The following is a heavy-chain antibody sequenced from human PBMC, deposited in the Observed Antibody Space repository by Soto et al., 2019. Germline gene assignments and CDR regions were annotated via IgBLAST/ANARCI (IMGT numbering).Heavy chain of an antibody. Sequence: PGGSLRLSCAASGFTFSSYAMSWVRQAPGKGLEWVSGISNSGGSTYYADSVKGRFNISRDNSKNTLYVQMNSLRAEDTAIYYCAKRDGGYWGQGTLVTVSS. CDR1: GFTFSSYA. J-gene: IGHJ4*02. V-gene: IGHV3-23*01. CDR3: AKRDGGY. CDR2: ISNSGGST. D-gene: IGHD4-17*01.